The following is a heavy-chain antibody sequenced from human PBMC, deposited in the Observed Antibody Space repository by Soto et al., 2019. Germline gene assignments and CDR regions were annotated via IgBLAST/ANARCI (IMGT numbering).Heavy chain of an antibody. CDR3: ARGWGGYFQH. V-gene: IGHV4-59*01. CDR2: IYYSGST. D-gene: IGHD7-27*01. J-gene: IGHJ1*01. Sequence: SETLSLTCTVSGGSISSFYWSWIRQPPGKGLEWIGYIYYSGSTNYNPSLKSRVTISVDTSKNQFSLKLSSVTAADTAVYYCARGWGGYFQHWGQGTLVTVSS. CDR1: GGSISSFY.